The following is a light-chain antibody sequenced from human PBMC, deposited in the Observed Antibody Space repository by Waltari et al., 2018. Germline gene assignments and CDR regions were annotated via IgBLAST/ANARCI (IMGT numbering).Light chain of an antibody. Sequence: EVVLTQSPGALSLSPGERATVSCRASQSITKRYFAWYQQNPGQAPRLLIYGASSRAPGIPDRFSGSGSETDFTLTISRLGPDDFAVYYCQQYGSSIMYTFGQGTKLEIK. CDR2: GAS. V-gene: IGKV3-20*01. CDR1: QSITKRY. CDR3: QQYGSSIMYT. J-gene: IGKJ2*01.